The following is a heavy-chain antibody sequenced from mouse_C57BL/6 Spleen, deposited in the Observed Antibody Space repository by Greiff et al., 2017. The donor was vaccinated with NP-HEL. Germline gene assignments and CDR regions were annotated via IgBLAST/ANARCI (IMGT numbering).Heavy chain of an antibody. CDR1: GYAFSSYW. D-gene: IGHD1-1*01. Sequence: VQLQQSGAELVKPGASVKISCKASGYAFSSYWMNWVKQRPGKGLEWIGQIYPGDGDTNYNGKFKDKATLTADKSSSTAYMQLSSLTSEDSAVYFCARCDYSYYFDYWGQGTTLTVSS. V-gene: IGHV1-80*01. J-gene: IGHJ2*01. CDR2: IYPGDGDT. CDR3: ARCDYSYYFDY.